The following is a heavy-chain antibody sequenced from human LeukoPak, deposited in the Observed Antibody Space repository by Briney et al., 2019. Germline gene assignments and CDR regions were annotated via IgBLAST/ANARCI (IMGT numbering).Heavy chain of an antibody. CDR2: ITGRGESA. J-gene: IGHJ4*02. V-gene: IGHV3-23*01. Sequence: GGTLRLSCAASGFTFSSYGMNWVRQAPGKGLEWVSGITGRGESAYYADSVKGRFTISRDNSKNTLYLQMNSLRAGDTAIYYCAKDRRLASFDYGGQGTLVTVSS. D-gene: IGHD6-25*01. CDR1: GFTFSSYG. CDR3: AKDRRLASFDY.